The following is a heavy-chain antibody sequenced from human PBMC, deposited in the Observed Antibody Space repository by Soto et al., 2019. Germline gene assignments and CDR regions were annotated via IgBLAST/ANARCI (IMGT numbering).Heavy chain of an antibody. V-gene: IGHV4-59*01. CDR1: GGSISSYY. CDR2: IYYSGST. D-gene: IGHD6-6*01. CDR3: ARDERAYSSSSDRGYYYGMDV. J-gene: IGHJ6*02. Sequence: QVQLQESGPGLVKPSETLSLTCTVSGGSISSYYWSWIRQPPGKGLEWIGYIYYSGSTNYNPSLKSRVTISVDTSKNQFPLKLSSVTAADTAVYYCARDERAYSSSSDRGYYYGMDVWGQGTTVTVSS.